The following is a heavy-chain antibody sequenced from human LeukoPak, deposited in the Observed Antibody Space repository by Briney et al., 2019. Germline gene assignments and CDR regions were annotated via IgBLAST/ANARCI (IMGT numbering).Heavy chain of an antibody. Sequence: GGSLRLSCAASGFTFTDYAMSWVRQAPEKGLEWVSTISHSGGGTYYAESVKGRFTISRDNSKNTVYLQMNSLRAEDTAVYYCAKGLDEYDSSGYYYPYYYGMDVWGQGTTVTVSS. CDR3: AKGLDEYDSSGYYYPYYYGMDV. CDR1: GFTFTDYA. D-gene: IGHD3-22*01. J-gene: IGHJ6*02. CDR2: ISHSGGGT. V-gene: IGHV3-23*01.